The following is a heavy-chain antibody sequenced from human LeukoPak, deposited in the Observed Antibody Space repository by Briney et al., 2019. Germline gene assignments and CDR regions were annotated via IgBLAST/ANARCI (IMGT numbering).Heavy chain of an antibody. CDR1: NYSITSGDY. Sequence: PSETLSLTCTVSNYSITSGDYWGWIRQPPGKGLEWIGSIYHSGTTYYNPALNSRVTISVDTSKNQFSLNLSSVTAADTAVYYCARVSIGYDILYWGQGTLVTVSS. J-gene: IGHJ4*02. CDR2: IYHSGTT. D-gene: IGHD3-9*01. V-gene: IGHV4-38-2*02. CDR3: ARVSIGYDILY.